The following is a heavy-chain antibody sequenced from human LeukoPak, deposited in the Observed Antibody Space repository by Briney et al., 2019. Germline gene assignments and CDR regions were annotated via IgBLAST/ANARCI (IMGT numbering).Heavy chain of an antibody. D-gene: IGHD3-10*01. CDR3: TTRLVRGDY. Sequence: ASVRVSCKASGYTFTDYGYYIHWVRHPPRQGLEWMGWIDPNSGGTKYAQTFQGRVAMTRDTSITTAFMELSGLTSDDTAVYYCTTRLVRGDYWGQGTLVAVSS. V-gene: IGHV1-2*02. CDR2: IDPNSGGT. CDR1: GYTFTDYGYY. J-gene: IGHJ4*02.